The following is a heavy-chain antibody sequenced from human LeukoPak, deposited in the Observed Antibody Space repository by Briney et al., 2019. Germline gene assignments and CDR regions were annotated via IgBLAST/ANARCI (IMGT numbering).Heavy chain of an antibody. D-gene: IGHD4-17*01. J-gene: IGHJ4*02. Sequence: GGSLTLSCAASGFTFSSYAMSWVRQPPGQGLEWVSAITGSGGSTYYADPVKGRFTITRDNSKNTLYLQMNSLRAEDTAVYDCGRGSGEDTDYWGQGTLVTVSS. CDR2: ITGSGGST. CDR3: GRGSGEDTDY. V-gene: IGHV3-23*01. CDR1: GFTFSSYA.